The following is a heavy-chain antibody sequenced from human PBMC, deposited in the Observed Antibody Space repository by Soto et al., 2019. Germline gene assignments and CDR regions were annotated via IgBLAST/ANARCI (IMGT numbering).Heavy chain of an antibody. D-gene: IGHD3-22*01. V-gene: IGHV1-18*01. J-gene: IGHJ4*02. CDR1: GYTFTSYG. CDR3: ARDFFHSSGYYYVPAPGY. CDR2: ISAYNGNT. Sequence: ASVKVSCKASGYTFTSYGISWVRQAPGQGLELMGWISAYNGNTNYAQKLQGRVTMTTDTSTSTAYMELRSLRSDDTAVYYCARDFFHSSGYYYVPAPGYWGQGTLVTVSS.